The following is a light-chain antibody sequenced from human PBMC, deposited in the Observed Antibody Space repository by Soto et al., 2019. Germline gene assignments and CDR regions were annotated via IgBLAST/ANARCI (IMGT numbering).Light chain of an antibody. Sequence: QSVLTQPPSASGPPGQRVTIPCSGRASNIGSNFVSWYQVVPGTAPKLLIYTNSHRPSGVPDRFSGSRSGTSASLDISGLQSDDEADYFCATWDDNVKGPVFGGGTKLTVL. CDR1: ASNIGSNF. J-gene: IGLJ2*01. CDR2: TNS. CDR3: ATWDDNVKGPV. V-gene: IGLV1-44*01.